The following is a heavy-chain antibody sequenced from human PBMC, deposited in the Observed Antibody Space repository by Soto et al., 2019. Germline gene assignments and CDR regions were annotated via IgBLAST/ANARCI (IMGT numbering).Heavy chain of an antibody. Sequence: QVQLVQSGGEVKKPGASVKLSCTASGYTFTSYGISWVRQAPGQGLEWMGWISAYNGKTNYAQNVQGRVTMTTDTSTRTAYMDLRSRRSDDTAVYYCARGGDVNYYHGMAVWGQGTTVTVSS. V-gene: IGHV1-18*01. J-gene: IGHJ6*02. CDR3: ARGGDVNYYHGMAV. CDR1: GYTFTSYG. CDR2: ISAYNGKT. D-gene: IGHD5-12*01.